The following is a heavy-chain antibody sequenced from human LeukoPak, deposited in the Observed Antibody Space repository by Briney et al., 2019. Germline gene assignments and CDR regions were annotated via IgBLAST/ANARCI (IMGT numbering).Heavy chain of an antibody. CDR2: IDSSSRYI. CDR3: ARVGGHCTSTSCPPPDY. D-gene: IGHD2-2*01. Sequence: GGSLRLSCAASGFTFSSYNMDWVRQAPGKGLEWVSFIDSSSRYIYQADSVKGRFTISRDNAKSSVFLQMSSLRAEDTAVYYCARVGGHCTSTSCPPPDYWGQGTLVTVSS. CDR1: GFTFSSYN. J-gene: IGHJ4*02. V-gene: IGHV3-21*01.